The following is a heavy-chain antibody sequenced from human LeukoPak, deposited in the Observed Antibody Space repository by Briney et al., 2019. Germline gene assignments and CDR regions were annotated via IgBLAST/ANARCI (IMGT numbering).Heavy chain of an antibody. D-gene: IGHD2-15*01. CDR2: IKQDGSET. CDR1: GFTFSNYW. Sequence: GGSLRLSCAASGFTFSNYWMTWVRQAPGKGLEWVANIKQDGSETYYVDSVKGRFTISRDNVKNSLYLQMNSLRAEDTAVYYCARDGSYCSGGSCYPNSYFDYWGQGTQVTVSS. V-gene: IGHV3-7*03. CDR3: ARDGSYCSGGSCYPNSYFDY. J-gene: IGHJ4*02.